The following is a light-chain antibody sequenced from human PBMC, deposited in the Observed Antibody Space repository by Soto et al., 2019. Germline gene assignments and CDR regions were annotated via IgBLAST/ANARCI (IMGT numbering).Light chain of an antibody. Sequence: DIQMTQSPSTLSASVGDRVTITCRASQSISSWLAWYQQKPGKAPKLLISDASSLESGVPSRFSGDRSGTEFTLTINSLHPEDVATDFCQQFSSYWTFGQGNRVEIK. CDR2: DAS. CDR1: QSISSW. J-gene: IGKJ1*01. V-gene: IGKV1-5*01. CDR3: QQFSSYWT.